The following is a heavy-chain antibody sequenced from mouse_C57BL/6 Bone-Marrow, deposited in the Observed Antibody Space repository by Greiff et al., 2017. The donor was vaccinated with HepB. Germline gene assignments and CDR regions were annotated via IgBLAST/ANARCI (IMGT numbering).Heavy chain of an antibody. CDR1: GFSLTSYG. CDR3: ARNGIYYYGSSPAWFAY. V-gene: IGHV2-2*01. J-gene: IGHJ3*01. CDR2: IWSGGST. Sequence: VKLMESGPGLVQPSQRLSITCTVSGFSLTSYGVHWVRQSPGKGLEWLGVIWSGGSTDYNAAFISRLSISKDNSKSQVFFKMNSLQADDTAIYYCARNGIYYYGSSPAWFAYWGQGTLVTVSA. D-gene: IGHD1-1*01.